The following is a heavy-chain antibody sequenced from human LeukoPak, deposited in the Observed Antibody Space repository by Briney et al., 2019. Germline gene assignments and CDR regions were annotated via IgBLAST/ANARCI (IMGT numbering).Heavy chain of an antibody. CDR2: INPNSGGT. Sequence: ASVKVSCKASGYTFTGYYMHWVRQAPGQGLEWMGWINPNSGGTNYAQKFQGRVTMTRDTSISTAYMELSRLRSDDTAAYYCARVPTTMDYFDYWGQGTLVTVSS. CDR3: ARVPTTMDYFDY. CDR1: GYTFTGYY. J-gene: IGHJ4*02. V-gene: IGHV1-2*02. D-gene: IGHD1-1*01.